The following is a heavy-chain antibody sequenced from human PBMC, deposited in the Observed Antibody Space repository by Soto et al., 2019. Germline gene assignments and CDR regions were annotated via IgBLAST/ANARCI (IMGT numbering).Heavy chain of an antibody. V-gene: IGHV3-21*01. CDR1: GVTFSSFS. CDR3: ARESGEQLVRRGFYYYYTDV. D-gene: IGHD6-6*01. Sequence: EVQLVESGGGLVKPGGSLRLSCAASGVTFSSFSFNWVRQAPGKGLEWVSFILSSSGSIYYADSVKGLFTISRDNANNSLYLQMNSLKDEDPAVYYCARESGEQLVRRGFYYYYTDVWGKGTTVSVSS. J-gene: IGHJ6*03. CDR2: ILSSSGSI.